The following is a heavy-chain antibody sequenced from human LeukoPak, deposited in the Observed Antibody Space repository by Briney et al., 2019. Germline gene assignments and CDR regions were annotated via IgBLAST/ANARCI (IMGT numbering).Heavy chain of an antibody. CDR1: GFTFRSYS. CDR3: ARDRGTSGYLP. J-gene: IGHJ5*02. D-gene: IGHD3-22*01. V-gene: IGHV3-48*02. Sequence: GGSLRLSCAASGFTFRSYSMNWVRQAPGKGLEWVSYISTSSNTIHYADSVKGRFTISRANAKNSLYLQMSSLRDEDTAVYYCARDRGTSGYLPWGQGTLVTVSS. CDR2: ISTSSNTI.